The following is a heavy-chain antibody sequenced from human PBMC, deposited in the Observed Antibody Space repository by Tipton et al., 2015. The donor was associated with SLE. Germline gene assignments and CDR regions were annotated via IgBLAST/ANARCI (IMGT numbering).Heavy chain of an antibody. V-gene: IGHV4-31*03. CDR2: TYYSGSP. J-gene: IGHJ5*02. D-gene: IGHD3-22*01. CDR1: GGSITTVGYY. Sequence: TLSLTCTVSGGSITTVGYYWSWNRQHPGKGLEWIGYTYYSGSPYYNPSLKSRVTISLDMSKNQFSLRLSSVTAADTAVYYCPIYYHDSTGLHWFDPWGQGTLVTVSS. CDR3: PIYYHDSTGLHWFDP.